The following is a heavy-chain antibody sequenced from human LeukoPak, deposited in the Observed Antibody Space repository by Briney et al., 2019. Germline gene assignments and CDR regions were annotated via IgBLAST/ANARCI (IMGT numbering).Heavy chain of an antibody. Sequence: SETLSLTCAVYGGSLSGYYWSWIHQPPGKGLEWIGEINHSGSTNYNPSLKSRVTISVDTSKNQFSLKLSSVTAADTAVYYCATGPYYSDSSLYYYTVWGQGTLVSVSS. CDR2: INHSGST. J-gene: IGHJ4*02. D-gene: IGHD3-22*01. CDR1: GGSLSGYY. CDR3: ATGPYYSDSSLYYYTV. V-gene: IGHV4-34*01.